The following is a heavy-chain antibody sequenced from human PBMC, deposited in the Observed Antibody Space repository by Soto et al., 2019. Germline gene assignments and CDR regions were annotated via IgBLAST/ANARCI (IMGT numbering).Heavy chain of an antibody. Sequence: EVQLVGSGGGLVQPGGSLRLSCAASGFTFTTYWMTWVRQPPGKGLEWVANMNQDGSERYYVDSVRGRFTISRDNAKNSLYLQMNSLRGEDTAVYYCVCGGNYFVYWGQGTLVTVSP. CDR2: MNQDGSER. CDR3: VCGGNYFVY. J-gene: IGHJ4*02. CDR1: GFTFTTYW. V-gene: IGHV3-7*01. D-gene: IGHD3-16*01.